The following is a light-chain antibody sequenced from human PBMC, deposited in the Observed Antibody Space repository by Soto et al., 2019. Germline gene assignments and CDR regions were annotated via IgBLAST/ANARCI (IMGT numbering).Light chain of an antibody. Sequence: EIVLTQSPGTLSLSPGERATLSCRASQKISSSYLAWYQQKPGQAPRFLIYGASSRATGIPDRFSGSGSGTDFTLTISRLEPEDFAVYYCQQRSNWPPITFGQGTRLEIK. CDR2: GAS. CDR3: QQRSNWPPIT. V-gene: IGKV3D-20*02. J-gene: IGKJ5*01. CDR1: QKISSSY.